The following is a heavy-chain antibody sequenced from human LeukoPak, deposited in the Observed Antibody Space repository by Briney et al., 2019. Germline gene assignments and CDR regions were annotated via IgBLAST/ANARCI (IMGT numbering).Heavy chain of an antibody. CDR3: ARRRGYLDY. V-gene: IGHV4-59*08. J-gene: IGHJ4*02. Sequence: TSETLSLTCTVSGGSISSYCWSWIRQPPGKGLEWIGYIYYSGSTNYNPSLKSRVTISVDTSKNQFSLKLSSVTAADTAVYYCARRRGYLDYWGQGTLVTVSS. CDR2: IYYSGST. D-gene: IGHD3-22*01. CDR1: GGSISSYC.